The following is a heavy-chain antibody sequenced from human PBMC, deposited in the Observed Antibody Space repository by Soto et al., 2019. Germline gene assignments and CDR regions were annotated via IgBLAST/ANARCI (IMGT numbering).Heavy chain of an antibody. V-gene: IGHV3-23*01. D-gene: IGHD6-13*01. CDR3: AKDEGSSWYEIDS. CDR2: ISGSGGST. Sequence: EVQLLESGGGLVQPGGSLRLSCAASGFTFSNYAVTWVRQAPGKGLEWVSTISGSGGSTYYADSVKGRFTISRDNSKTRLYLQMNSLRAEATAVYYCAKDEGSSWYEIDSWGQGTLVTVSS. J-gene: IGHJ4*02. CDR1: GFTFSNYA.